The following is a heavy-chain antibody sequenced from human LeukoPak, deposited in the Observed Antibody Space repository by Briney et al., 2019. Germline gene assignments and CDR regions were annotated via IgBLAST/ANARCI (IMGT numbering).Heavy chain of an antibody. Sequence: SETLSLTCTVSGYSINSVYYWRWTRQPPGKGLEWIGSIYHSGSTYYNPYLKSRVTISVDTSKNQFTLKLSSVTAADTAVYYCARQSGYSYGPNEFDFWGQGTLVTVSS. J-gene: IGHJ4*02. CDR3: ARQSGYSYGPNEFDF. V-gene: IGHV4-38-2*02. D-gene: IGHD5-18*01. CDR1: GYSINSVYY. CDR2: IYHSGST.